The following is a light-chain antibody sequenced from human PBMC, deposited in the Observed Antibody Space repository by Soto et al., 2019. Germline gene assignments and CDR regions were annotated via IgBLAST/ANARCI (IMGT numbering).Light chain of an antibody. CDR1: KLGDKY. J-gene: IGLJ2*01. Sequence: SYELTQPPSVSVSPGQTASITCSGDKLGDKYACWYQQKPRQSPVLVIYQDSKRPSGIPERFSGSNSENTATLTISGTQAMDEADYYCQAWDSSTVVFGGGTKLTVL. V-gene: IGLV3-1*01. CDR3: QAWDSSTVV. CDR2: QDS.